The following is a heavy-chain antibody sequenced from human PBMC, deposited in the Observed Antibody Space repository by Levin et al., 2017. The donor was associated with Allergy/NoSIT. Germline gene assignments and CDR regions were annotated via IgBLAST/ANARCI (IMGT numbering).Heavy chain of an antibody. D-gene: IGHD2-15*01. V-gene: IGHV3-23*01. J-gene: IGHJ4*02. CDR1: GFTFSSDV. Sequence: HGESLKISCAASGFTFSSDVMSWVRQAPGKGLEWVSGISESGGTTYHADSVKGRFTISRDNSKNTLYLEMNSLRAEDTAVYYCAKGSYCSAGTCYARLGNWGQGTLVTVSS. CDR3: AKGSYCSAGTCYARLGN. CDR2: ISESGGTT.